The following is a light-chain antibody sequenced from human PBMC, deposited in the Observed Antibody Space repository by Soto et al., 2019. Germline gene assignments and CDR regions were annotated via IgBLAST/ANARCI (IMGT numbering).Light chain of an antibody. V-gene: IGKV3-20*01. CDR1: QSVSNNY. Sequence: EIVLTQSPGTLSLSPGDTAALSCRASQSVSNNYLAWYQQKPGQAPRLLIYGASSRATGIPDRFSGSASGTDFTLTISRLEPEDFAVYYCQQYGSSPRTFGHGTKVDIK. J-gene: IGKJ1*01. CDR3: QQYGSSPRT. CDR2: GAS.